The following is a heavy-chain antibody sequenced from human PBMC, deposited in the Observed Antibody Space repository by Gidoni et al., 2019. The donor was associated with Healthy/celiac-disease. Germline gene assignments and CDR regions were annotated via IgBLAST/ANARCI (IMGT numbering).Heavy chain of an antibody. CDR2: IYTSGST. V-gene: IGHV4-61*02. D-gene: IGHD3-22*01. J-gene: IGHJ4*02. CDR1: GGPISSGSYY. CDR3: ARGVNGGGITYYYDGLYYFDY. Sequence: QVQLQESGPGLVKPSQTLSLTCTVSGGPISSGSYYWSWIRQPAGKGLEWIGRIYTSGSTNYNPSLKSRVTMSVDTSKNQFSLKLSSVTAADTAVYYCARGVNGGGITYYYDGLYYFDYWGQGTLVTVSS.